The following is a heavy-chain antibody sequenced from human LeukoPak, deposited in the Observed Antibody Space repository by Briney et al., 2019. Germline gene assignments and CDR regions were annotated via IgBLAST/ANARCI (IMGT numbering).Heavy chain of an antibody. CDR2: MNPNTGNT. CDR3: ARDIGYSGYGFFDY. Sequence: ASVKVSCKAAGYSFTNFHINWVRQAPGQGPEWMGRMNPNTGNTGFAQKFQGRVTMTRDMSTSTVYMELSSLRSEDTAVYYCARDIGYSGYGFFDYWGQGTLVTVSS. D-gene: IGHD5-12*01. V-gene: IGHV1-8*02. J-gene: IGHJ4*02. CDR1: GYSFTNFH.